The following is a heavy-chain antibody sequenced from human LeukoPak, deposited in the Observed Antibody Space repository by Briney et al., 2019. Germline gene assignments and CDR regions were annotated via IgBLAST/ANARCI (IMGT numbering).Heavy chain of an antibody. V-gene: IGHV3-66*01. CDR2: IYSGGST. Sequence: PGGSLRLSCAVYGFTVSNSHMTWVRQAPGKGLEWVSIIYSGGSTYYADSVKGRFTISRDNSKNTLSLQMNSLRVEDTAVYYCARGGSGSYYNPGDYWGQGTLVTVSS. D-gene: IGHD3-10*01. J-gene: IGHJ4*02. CDR3: ARGGSGSYYNPGDY. CDR1: GFTVSNSH.